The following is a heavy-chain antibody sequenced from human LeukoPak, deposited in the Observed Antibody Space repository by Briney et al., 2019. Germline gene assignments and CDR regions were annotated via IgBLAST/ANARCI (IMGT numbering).Heavy chain of an antibody. D-gene: IGHD6-6*01. CDR2: IYPADSDT. V-gene: IGHV5-51*03. CDR3: ASQIYSSSSFDY. Sequence: KPGESLKISCKGSGYSFTKKWLGWVSQMPGRGLEWVGIIYPADSDTRYSPSFQGHVSISADKSISTAYLQWSSLQASDTAMYYCASQIYSSSSFDYWGQGTLVTVSS. J-gene: IGHJ4*02. CDR1: GYSFTKKW.